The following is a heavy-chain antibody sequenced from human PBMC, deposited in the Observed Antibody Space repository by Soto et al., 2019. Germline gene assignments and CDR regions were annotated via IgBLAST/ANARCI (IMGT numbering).Heavy chain of an antibody. CDR3: AGGRLITGYCSGGSCYPYYDYYYYYGMDV. D-gene: IGHD2-15*01. CDR2: INHSGST. CDR1: GGSFSGYY. Sequence: SETLSLTCAVYGGSFSGYYWSWIRQPPGKGLEWIGEINHSGSTNYNPSLKSRVTISVDTSKNQFSLKLSSVTAADTAVYYCAGGRLITGYCSGGSCYPYYDYYYYYGMDVWGQVTTVTVSS. V-gene: IGHV4-34*01. J-gene: IGHJ6*02.